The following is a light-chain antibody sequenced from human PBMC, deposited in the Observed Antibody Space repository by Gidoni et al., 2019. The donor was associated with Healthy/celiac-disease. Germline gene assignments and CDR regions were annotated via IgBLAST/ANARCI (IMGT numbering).Light chain of an antibody. Sequence: EIVLTQSPATLSLSPGERATLSCRASQSVSSYLAWYQQKPGQAPRLLIYDASNRATGIPARFSGSGSGTDFTLTISSLEPEDFAVYYCQQRSNWPPEMYTFXQXTKLEIK. CDR1: QSVSSY. CDR2: DAS. J-gene: IGKJ2*01. CDR3: QQRSNWPPEMYT. V-gene: IGKV3-11*01.